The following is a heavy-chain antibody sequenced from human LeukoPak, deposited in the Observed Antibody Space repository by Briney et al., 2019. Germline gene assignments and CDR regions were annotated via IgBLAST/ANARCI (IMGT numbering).Heavy chain of an antibody. V-gene: IGHV3-48*01. CDR1: GFTFSSYW. CDR3: ADHSYYYGSGSH. CDR2: ISSSSSTI. J-gene: IGHJ4*02. D-gene: IGHD3-10*01. Sequence: PGGSLRLSCAASGFTFSSYWMNWVRQAPGKGLEWVSYISSSSSTIYYADSVKGRFTISRDNAKNSLYLQMNSLRAEDTAVYYCADHSYYYGSGSHWGQGTLVTVSS.